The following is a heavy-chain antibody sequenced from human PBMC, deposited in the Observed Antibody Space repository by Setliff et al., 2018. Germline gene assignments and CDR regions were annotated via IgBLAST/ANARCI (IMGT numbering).Heavy chain of an antibody. CDR3: ARAAKYDSSGYYGFWFDP. CDR1: GGPINEANYY. CDR2: IYTRGST. D-gene: IGHD3-22*01. J-gene: IGHJ5*02. V-gene: IGHV4-61*09. Sequence: LSLTCTVSGGPINEANYYWSWIRQPAGKGLEWIGHIYTRGSTNYNPSLKSRATISVDTSKNQFSLKLSSVTAADTAVYYCARAAKYDSSGYYGFWFDPWGQGTLVTVSS.